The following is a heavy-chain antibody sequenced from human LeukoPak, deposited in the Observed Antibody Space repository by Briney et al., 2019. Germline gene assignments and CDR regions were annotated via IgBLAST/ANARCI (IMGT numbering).Heavy chain of an antibody. CDR1: GGTFSSYA. D-gene: IGHD5-24*01. V-gene: IGHV1-69*13. J-gene: IGHJ4*02. Sequence: ASVKVSCKASGGTFSSYAISWVRQAPGQGLEWMGGIIPIFGTANYAQKFQGRVTITADESTSTAYMELSSLRSEDTAVYYCARSLGYNPYYFDYWGQGTLVTVSS. CDR2: IIPIFGTA. CDR3: ARSLGYNPYYFDY.